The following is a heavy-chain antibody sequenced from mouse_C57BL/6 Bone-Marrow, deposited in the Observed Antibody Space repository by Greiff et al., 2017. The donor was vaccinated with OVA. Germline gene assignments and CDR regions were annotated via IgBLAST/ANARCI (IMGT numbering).Heavy chain of an antibody. CDR3: ARHYYGSSYWYFDV. V-gene: IGHV5-17*01. J-gene: IGHJ1*03. CDR2: ISSGSSTI. D-gene: IGHD1-1*01. Sequence: EVHLVESGGGLVKPGGSLKLSCAASGMHWVRQAPEKGLEWVAYISSGSSTIYYADTVKGRFTISRDNAKNTLFLQMTSLRSEDTAMYYCARHYYGSSYWYFDVWGTGTTVTVSS. CDR1: G.